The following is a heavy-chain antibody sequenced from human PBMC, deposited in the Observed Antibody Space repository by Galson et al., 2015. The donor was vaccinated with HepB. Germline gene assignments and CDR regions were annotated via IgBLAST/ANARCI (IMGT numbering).Heavy chain of an antibody. CDR3: AIDEWDYYGSGSSPHAFDI. D-gene: IGHD3-10*01. V-gene: IGHV1-46*01. CDR2: INPSGGST. J-gene: IGHJ3*02. CDR1: GFTFTSYY. Sequence: CKEPGFTFTSYYLHWVRQAPGQGLAWMGIINPSGGSTSYEKKFQGRVTMTRDTSTSTVYMELGSLRYEDTAVYYCAIDEWDYYGSGSSPHAFDIWGQGTMVTVSS.